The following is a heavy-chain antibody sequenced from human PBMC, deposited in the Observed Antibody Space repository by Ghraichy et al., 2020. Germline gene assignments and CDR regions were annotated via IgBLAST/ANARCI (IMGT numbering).Heavy chain of an antibody. CDR2: IIPIFGTA. CDR1: GGTFSSYA. J-gene: IGHJ6*02. V-gene: IGHV1-69*13. CDR3: ASVPGYDILTGYYTYYGMDV. Sequence: SVKVSCKASGGTFSSYAISWVRQAPGQGLEWMGGIIPIFGTANYAQKFQGRVTITADESTSTAYMELSSLRSEDTAVYYCASVPGYDILTGYYTYYGMDVWGQGTTVTVSS. D-gene: IGHD3-9*01.